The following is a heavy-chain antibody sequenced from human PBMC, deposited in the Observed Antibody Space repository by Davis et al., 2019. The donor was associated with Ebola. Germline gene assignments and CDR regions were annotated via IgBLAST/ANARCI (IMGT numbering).Heavy chain of an antibody. Sequence: PGGSLRLSCAAPGFTSSSYSMNWVRQAPGKGLEWVASISSSSSYIYFADSVKGRFTISRDNAKNSLYLQMNSLRAEDTAVYYCARGSHFGVVITDYWGQGTLVTVSS. J-gene: IGHJ4*02. V-gene: IGHV3-21*01. CDR1: GFTSSSYS. CDR3: ARGSHFGVVITDY. CDR2: ISSSSSYI. D-gene: IGHD3-3*01.